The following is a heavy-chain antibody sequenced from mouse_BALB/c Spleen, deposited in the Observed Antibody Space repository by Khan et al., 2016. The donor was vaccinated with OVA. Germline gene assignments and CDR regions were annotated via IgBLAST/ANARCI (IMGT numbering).Heavy chain of an antibody. Sequence: EVQLQESGPGLVKPSQSLSLTCTVTGYSITSDYAWNWIRQFPGNKLEWMGYISNSGSTSYNPSLKSRISFTRDTSKNQFFLQLNSVTTEATATYFCARSGYYRYDTFAYWGQGTLVTVSA. CDR1: GYSITSDYA. V-gene: IGHV3-2*02. J-gene: IGHJ3*01. CDR3: ARSGYYRYDTFAY. D-gene: IGHD2-14*01. CDR2: ISNSGST.